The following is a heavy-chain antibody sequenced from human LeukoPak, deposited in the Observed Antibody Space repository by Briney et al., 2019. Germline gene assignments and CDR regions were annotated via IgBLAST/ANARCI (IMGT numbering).Heavy chain of an antibody. CDR2: INTDGSST. J-gene: IGHJ4*02. V-gene: IGHV3-74*01. CDR3: ARGGGYSYGASDY. CDR1: GFTFSSYW. Sequence: GGSLRLSCAASGFTFSSYWMHWVRQAPGKGLVWVSRINTDGSSTSYADSVKGRFTISRDNAKNTLYLQMNSLRAEDTAVYYCARGGGYSYGASDYWGQGTLVTVSS. D-gene: IGHD5-18*01.